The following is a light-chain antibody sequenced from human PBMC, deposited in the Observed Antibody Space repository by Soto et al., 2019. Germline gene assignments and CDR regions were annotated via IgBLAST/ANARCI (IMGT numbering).Light chain of an antibody. CDR1: SSDVGGYNY. J-gene: IGLJ2*01. CDR3: CSYAGSYTSSVV. Sequence: QSALTQPRSVSGSPGQSVTISCTGTSSDVGGYNYVSWYQQHPGKAPKLMIYDVSKRPSGVPDRFSGYKSGNTASLTISGLQAEDEADYYCCSYAGSYTSSVVFGGGTQLTVL. CDR2: DVS. V-gene: IGLV2-11*01.